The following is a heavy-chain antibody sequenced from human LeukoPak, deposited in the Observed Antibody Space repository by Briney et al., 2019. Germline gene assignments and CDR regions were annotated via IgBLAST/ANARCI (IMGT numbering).Heavy chain of an antibody. J-gene: IGHJ6*02. Sequence: ASVKVSCKASGYTFTSYYMHRVRQAPGQGLEWMGIINPSGGSTSYAQKFQGRVTMTRDTSTSTVYMELSSLRSEDTAVYYCARAGYCSSTSCSRSLYGMDVWGQGTTVTVSS. V-gene: IGHV1-46*01. CDR2: INPSGGST. D-gene: IGHD2-2*01. CDR1: GYTFTSYY. CDR3: ARAGYCSSTSCSRSLYGMDV.